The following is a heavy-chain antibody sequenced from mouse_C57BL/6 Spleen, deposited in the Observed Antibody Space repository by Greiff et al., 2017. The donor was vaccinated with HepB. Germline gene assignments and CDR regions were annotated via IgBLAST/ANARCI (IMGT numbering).Heavy chain of an antibody. J-gene: IGHJ1*03. CDR3: ARGGGYAFDV. CDR1: GYTFTSYW. D-gene: IGHD1-1*02. V-gene: IGHV1-61*01. Sequence: QVQLQQPGAELVRPGASVKLSCKASGYTFTSYWMDWVKQRPGQGLEWIGNIYPSDSETHYNQKFKDKATLTVDKSSSTAYMQLSSLTSEDSAVYYCARGGGYAFDVWGTGTTVTVSS. CDR2: IYPSDSET.